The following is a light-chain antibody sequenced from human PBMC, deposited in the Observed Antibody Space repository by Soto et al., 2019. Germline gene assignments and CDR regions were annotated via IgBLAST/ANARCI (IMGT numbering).Light chain of an antibody. Sequence: QSALTQPASVSGSPGQSITISCTGTSSDIGHYDYVSWYQQHPGKAPKLMIYHVTYRPSGVSNRYSGSKSGNSASLTISGLQADDAADYYCCSLTTSNTYVFGSGTKVTVL. J-gene: IGLJ1*01. CDR2: HVT. CDR3: CSLTTSNTYV. V-gene: IGLV2-14*03. CDR1: SSDIGHYDY.